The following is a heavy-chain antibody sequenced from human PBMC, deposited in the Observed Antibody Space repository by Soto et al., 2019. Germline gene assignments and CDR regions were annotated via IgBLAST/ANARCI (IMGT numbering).Heavy chain of an antibody. V-gene: IGHV3-7*03. Sequence: GGSLRLSCAVSGFTFSTYWMSWVRQAPGKGLEWLASIKSDGSGKYYVDSVKGRFTISRDNAKDSLYLQMNSLRGEDTAVYYCARDVGPITIFGEALSGYFDFWGQGTLVTVSS. J-gene: IGHJ4*02. CDR1: GFTFSTYW. D-gene: IGHD3-3*01. CDR2: IKSDGSGK. CDR3: ARDVGPITIFGEALSGYFDF.